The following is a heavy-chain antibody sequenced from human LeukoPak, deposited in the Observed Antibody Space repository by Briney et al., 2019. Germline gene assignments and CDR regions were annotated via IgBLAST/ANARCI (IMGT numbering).Heavy chain of an antibody. Sequence: GGSLRLSCVASGFSFDSYWMNWVRQAPGRGLEWVANINHDATEKYYVDSVKGRFTISRDNAKNSLYLQMNSLRAEDTAVYYCARALDYYYYYMDVWGKGTTVTISS. V-gene: IGHV3-7*01. CDR2: INHDATEK. CDR3: ARALDYYYYYMDV. J-gene: IGHJ6*03. CDR1: GFSFDSYW.